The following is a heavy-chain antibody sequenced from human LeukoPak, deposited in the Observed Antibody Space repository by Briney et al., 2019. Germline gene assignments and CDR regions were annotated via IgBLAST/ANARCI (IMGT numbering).Heavy chain of an antibody. CDR1: GGTFISYA. V-gene: IGHV1-69*13. CDR2: IIPIFGTA. CDR3: ARDSIAVAGSFDYYYGMDV. Sequence: ASVKVSCKASGGTFISYAISWVRQAPGQGLEWMGGIIPIFGTANYAQKFQGRVTITADESTSTAYMELSSLRSEDTAVYYCARDSIAVAGSFDYYYGMDVWGQGTTVTVSS. D-gene: IGHD6-19*01. J-gene: IGHJ6*02.